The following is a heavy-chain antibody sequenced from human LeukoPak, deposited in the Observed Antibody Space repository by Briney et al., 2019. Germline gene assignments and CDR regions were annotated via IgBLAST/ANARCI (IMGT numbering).Heavy chain of an antibody. V-gene: IGHV4-59*01. CDR2: IYYSGST. D-gene: IGHD6-6*01. CDR1: GGSFSGYY. CDR3: ARSYSSSSFDY. Sequence: PSETLSLTCAVYGGSFSGYYWSWIRQPPGKGLEWIGYIYYSGSTNYNPSLKSQVTISVDTSKNQFSLKLSSVTAADTAVYYCARSYSSSSFDYWGQGTLVTVSS. J-gene: IGHJ4*02.